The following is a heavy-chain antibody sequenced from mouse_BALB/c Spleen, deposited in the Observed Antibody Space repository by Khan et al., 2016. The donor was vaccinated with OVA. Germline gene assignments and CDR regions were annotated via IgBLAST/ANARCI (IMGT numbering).Heavy chain of an antibody. V-gene: IGHV5-6-3*01. J-gene: IGHJ2*01. Sequence: EVELVESGGGLVQPGGSLKLSCAASGFTFSSYGMSWVRQTPDKRLELVATINSNGGSTYYPDSVKGRFTFSSDNAKNTLYLQMSSLKSKDTAMYYCARMARTINWGQGTTLTVSS. CDR2: INSNGGST. CDR3: ARMARTIN. CDR1: GFTFSSYG.